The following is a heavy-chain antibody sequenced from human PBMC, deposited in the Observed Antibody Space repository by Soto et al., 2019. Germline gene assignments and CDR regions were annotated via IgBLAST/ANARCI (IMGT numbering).Heavy chain of an antibody. CDR1: GFTFSSYA. D-gene: IGHD6-19*01. J-gene: IGHJ1*01. Sequence: EVQLLESGGGLVQPGGSLRLSCAASGFTFSSYAMGWVRQAPGKGLEWVAAMSGSGGSTYYADSVKGRFTISRDNGKNTLHLRVTRLRAEDTAVYYWAKVTGGWSAEYFQHWGQGTLVTASS. V-gene: IGHV3-23*01. CDR3: AKVTGGWSAEYFQH. CDR2: MSGSGGST.